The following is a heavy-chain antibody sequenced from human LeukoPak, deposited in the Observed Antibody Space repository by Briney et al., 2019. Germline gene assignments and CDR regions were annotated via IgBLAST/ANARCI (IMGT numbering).Heavy chain of an antibody. Sequence: GGSLRLSCAASGFTFSSYWMSWVRQAPGKGLEWVANIKQDGSEKYYVDSVKGRFTICRDNAKNSLYLQMNSLRAEDTAVYYCARAPPDYYDSSGYASGAFDIWGQGTMVTVSS. CDR3: ARAPPDYYDSSGYASGAFDI. CDR2: IKQDGSEK. J-gene: IGHJ3*02. V-gene: IGHV3-7*01. CDR1: GFTFSSYW. D-gene: IGHD3-22*01.